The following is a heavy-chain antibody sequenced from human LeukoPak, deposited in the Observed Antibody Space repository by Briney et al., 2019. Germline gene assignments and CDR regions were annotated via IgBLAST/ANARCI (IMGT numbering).Heavy chain of an antibody. Sequence: PGGSLRLSCAASGFTFSSYAMSWVRQPPGKGLEWIGEINHSGSTNHNPSLKSRVTISVDTSKNQFSLKLSSVTAADTAVYYCARSGGRRYYGSGSYLDYWGQGTLVTVSS. CDR2: INHSGST. CDR1: GFTFSSYA. CDR3: ARSGGRRYYGSGSYLDY. J-gene: IGHJ4*02. V-gene: IGHV4-34*01. D-gene: IGHD3-10*01.